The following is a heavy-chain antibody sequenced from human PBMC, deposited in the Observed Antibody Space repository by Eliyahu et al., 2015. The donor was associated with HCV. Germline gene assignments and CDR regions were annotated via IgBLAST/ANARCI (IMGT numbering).Heavy chain of an antibody. CDR1: GFTFSSYS. D-gene: IGHD3-3*01. J-gene: IGHJ3*02. CDR2: ISSSSSYI. CDR3: ARGGGNAFDI. V-gene: IGHV3-21*01. Sequence: EVQLVESGGGLVKPGGSRRLSCAASGFTFSSYSMNWVRQAPGKGLEWVSSISSSSSYIYYADSVKGRFTISRDNAKNSLYLQMNSLRAEDTAVYYCARGGGNAFDIWGQGTMVTVSS.